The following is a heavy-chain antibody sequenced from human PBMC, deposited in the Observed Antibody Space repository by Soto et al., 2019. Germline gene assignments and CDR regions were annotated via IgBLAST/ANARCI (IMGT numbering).Heavy chain of an antibody. J-gene: IGHJ4*02. CDR3: ARASHRGGDRRSPLPLCYFGS. Sequence: ALVKVSCKASGYTITSYAMHWVRQAPGERLEWMGWINAGNGNTKYSQKFQSRVTITRDTSASTAYMELSSLRSEDTAVYYCARASHRGGDRRSPLPLCYFGSWRAGT. CDR2: INAGNGNT. CDR1: GYTITSYA. D-gene: IGHD2-21*01. V-gene: IGHV1-3*01.